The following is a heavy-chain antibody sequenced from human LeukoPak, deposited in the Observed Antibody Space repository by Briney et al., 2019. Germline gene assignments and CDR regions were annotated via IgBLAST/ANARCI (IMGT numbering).Heavy chain of an antibody. D-gene: IGHD1-14*01. J-gene: IGHJ5*02. CDR3: ARDLNRNWFDP. V-gene: IGHV3-53*01. CDR1: GFTVSYNY. Sequence: GGSLRLSCAASGFTVSYNYMSWVRQAPGRGLEWVSVIYSGGSTYYADSVKGRFAISRDNSKNTLYLQMNSLRAEDTAIFYCARDLNRNWFDPWGQGTLVTVSS. CDR2: IYSGGST.